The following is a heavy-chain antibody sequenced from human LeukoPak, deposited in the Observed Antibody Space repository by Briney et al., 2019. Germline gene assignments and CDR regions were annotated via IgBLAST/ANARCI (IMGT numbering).Heavy chain of an antibody. V-gene: IGHV3-13*01. CDR3: ARDAAPGRGGAFDY. CDR1: GITFSGYD. Sequence: GGSLRLSCAASGITFSGYDMHWVRQGTGKNLEWVSAIGPAGDTYYSDSVKGRFTISREDARNSLYLQMNSLTAEDTAVYYCARDAAPGRGGAFDYWGQGTLVIVSS. CDR2: IGPAGDT. D-gene: IGHD6-25*01. J-gene: IGHJ4*02.